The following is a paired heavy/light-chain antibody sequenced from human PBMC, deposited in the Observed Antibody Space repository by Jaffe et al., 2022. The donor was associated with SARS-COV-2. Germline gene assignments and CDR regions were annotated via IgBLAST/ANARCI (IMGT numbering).Heavy chain of an antibody. V-gene: IGHV4-39*01. CDR3: ARHRHYCSSTSCYLSWRVDWFDP. Sequence: QLQLQESGPGLVKPSETLSLTCTVSGGSISSSSYYWGWIRQPPGKGLEWIGSIYYSGSTYYNPSLKSRVTISVDTSKNQFSLKLSSVTAADTAVYYCARHRHYCSSTSCYLSWRVDWFDPWGQGTLVTVSS. CDR1: GGSISSSSYY. J-gene: IGHJ5*02. CDR2: IYYSGST. D-gene: IGHD2-2*01.
Light chain of an antibody. J-gene: IGKJ2*01. CDR2: AAS. CDR3: QQSYSTLSYT. Sequence: DIQMTQSPSSLSASVGDRVTITCRASQSISSYLNWYQQKPGKAPKLLIYAASSLQSGVPSRFSGSGSGTDFTLTISSLQPEDFATYYCQQSYSTLSYTFGQGTKLEIK. V-gene: IGKV1-39*01. CDR1: QSISSY.